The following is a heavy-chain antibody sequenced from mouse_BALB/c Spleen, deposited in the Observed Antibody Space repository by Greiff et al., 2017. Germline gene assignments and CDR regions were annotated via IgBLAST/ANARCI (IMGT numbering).Heavy chain of an antibody. J-gene: IGHJ2*01. CDR3: ALYYGSRENYFDY. CDR2: ISTYSGNT. D-gene: IGHD1-1*01. Sequence: QQSGPELVRPGVSVKIFRKGSGYTFPDYAMHLGKQSHAKSLEWIGVISTYSGNTNYNQKFKGKATMTVDKSSSTAYMELARLTSEDSAIYYCALYYGSRENYFDYWGQGTTLTVSS. V-gene: IGHV1-67*01. CDR1: GYTFPDYA.